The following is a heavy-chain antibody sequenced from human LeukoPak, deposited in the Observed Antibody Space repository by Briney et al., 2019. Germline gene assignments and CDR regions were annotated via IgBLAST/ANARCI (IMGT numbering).Heavy chain of an antibody. CDR2: IIPIFGTA. Sequence: SVKVSCKASGYTFTSYYMHWVRQAPGQGLEWMGGIIPIFGTANYAQKFQGRVTITADESTSTAYMELSSLRSEDTAVYYCATGGRGYGDPRDYWGQGTLVTVSS. CDR3: ATGGRGYGDPRDY. D-gene: IGHD4-17*01. CDR1: GYTFTSYY. J-gene: IGHJ4*02. V-gene: IGHV1-69*13.